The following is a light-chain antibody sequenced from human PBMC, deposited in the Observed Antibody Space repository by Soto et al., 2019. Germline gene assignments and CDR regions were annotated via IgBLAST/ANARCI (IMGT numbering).Light chain of an antibody. Sequence: EIVLTQSPGTLSLSPGERATLSCRASQSVSSSYLAWYQQKPGQAPRLLIYGASSRATGIPDRFSGSGSGTDFTLTISRLEPEDFAVDYCQQYGSSAITFGQGTRLESK. CDR3: QQYGSSAIT. CDR1: QSVSSSY. V-gene: IGKV3-20*01. CDR2: GAS. J-gene: IGKJ5*01.